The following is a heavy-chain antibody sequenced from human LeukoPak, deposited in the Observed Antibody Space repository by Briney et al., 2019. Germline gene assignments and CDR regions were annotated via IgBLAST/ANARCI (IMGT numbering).Heavy chain of an antibody. D-gene: IGHD3-9*01. CDR1: GFTFSSYE. V-gene: IGHV3-23*01. CDR2: ITGGGDTT. Sequence: GGSLRLSCAASGFTFSSYEMNWVRQAPGKGLEWVSAITGGGDTTYYADSAKGRFTISRDNSKNTLYLQMNNLRAEDTAIYYCAKAANYDILTGYYLDYWGLGTLVTVSS. CDR3: AKAANYDILTGYYLDY. J-gene: IGHJ4*02.